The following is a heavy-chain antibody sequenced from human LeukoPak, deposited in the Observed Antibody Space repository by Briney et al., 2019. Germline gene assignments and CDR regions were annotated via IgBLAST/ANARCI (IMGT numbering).Heavy chain of an antibody. V-gene: IGHV3-48*04. J-gene: IGHJ6*03. CDR1: GFTFRSYT. CDR2: ISSSGSTI. Sequence: GGSLRLSCAASGFTFRSYTMSWVRQAPGKGLEWVSYISSSGSTIYYADSVKGRFTISRDNAKNSLYLQMNSLRVEDTAVYYCAREKGGYQLLFRHHYYYMDVWGKGTTVTISS. D-gene: IGHD2-2*01. CDR3: AREKGGYQLLFRHHYYYMDV.